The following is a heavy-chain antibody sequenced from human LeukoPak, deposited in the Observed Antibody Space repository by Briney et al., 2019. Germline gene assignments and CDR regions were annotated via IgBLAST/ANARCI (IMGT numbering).Heavy chain of an antibody. J-gene: IGHJ4*02. CDR2: MNPNSGKT. CDR3: ARGRCSSTSCYLWWDIKSPALDY. D-gene: IGHD2-2*01. CDR1: GYTFTSYG. Sequence: GASVKLSCKASGYTFTSYGINWMRQAPGPGIEWMGWMNPNSGKTGYDKKFQGRVTMTRKNTISTAYMEQSSPGTADAAVDDCARGRCSSTSCYLWWDIKSPALDYWGQGTLVTVSS. V-gene: IGHV1-8*02.